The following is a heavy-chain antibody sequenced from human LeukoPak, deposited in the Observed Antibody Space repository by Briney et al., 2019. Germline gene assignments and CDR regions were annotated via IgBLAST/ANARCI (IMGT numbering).Heavy chain of an antibody. CDR2: TVGGGDGT. D-gene: IGHD3-10*01. Sequence: GGSLRLSCAASGFTFSSTSMSWVRQAPGKGLEWVAVTVGGGDGTYYADSVKGRFTISRDNSKNTLYFQMNTVRTEDTAIYYCAKGVHGSRSTSFADFWGQGTLVTVSS. CDR1: GFTFSSTS. CDR3: AKGVHGSRSTSFADF. J-gene: IGHJ4*02. V-gene: IGHV3-23*01.